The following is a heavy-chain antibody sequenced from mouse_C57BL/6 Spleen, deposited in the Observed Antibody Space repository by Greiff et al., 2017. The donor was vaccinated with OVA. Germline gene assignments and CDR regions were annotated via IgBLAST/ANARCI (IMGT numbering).Heavy chain of an antibody. D-gene: IGHD2-2*01. CDR2: IWSGGST. CDR1: GFSFTSYG. J-gene: IGHJ4*01. CDR3: AKIGYDDAMDY. Sequence: QVQLQQSGPGLVQPSQSLSITCPVSGFSFTSYGVHWVRQSPGKGLEWLGVIWSGGSTDYNAAFMSRLSITKDNSKSQVFFKMNSLQADDTAIYYCAKIGYDDAMDYWGQGTSVTVSS. V-gene: IGHV2-5*01.